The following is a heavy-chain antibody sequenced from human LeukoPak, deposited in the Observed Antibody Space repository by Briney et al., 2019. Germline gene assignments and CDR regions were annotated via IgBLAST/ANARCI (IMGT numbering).Heavy chain of an antibody. J-gene: IGHJ3*02. CDR1: GYSISSGYY. CDR3: ARDRKGYCSGDICYRVAFDI. V-gene: IGHV4-38-2*02. D-gene: IGHD2-15*01. Sequence: PSETLSLTCTVSGYSISSGYYWGWIWQPPGKGLEWIGSIYHSGSTYYNPSLKSRVTISVDTSKNQFSLKLHSVTAADTAVYYCARDRKGYCSGDICYRVAFDIWGQGTMVTVSS. CDR2: IYHSGST.